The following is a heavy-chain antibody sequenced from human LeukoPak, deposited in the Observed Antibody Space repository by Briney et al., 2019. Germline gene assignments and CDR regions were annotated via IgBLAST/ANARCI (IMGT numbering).Heavy chain of an antibody. Sequence: SETLSLTCAVAGASISNSNWWTWVRQSPGKGLEWIGEIYHSGSTNYKPSLKSRATISVDKSKNQFSLKLSSVTAADTAVYYCASRAPRDNFNRYLPIDYWGQRTLVTVSS. CDR1: GASISNSNW. J-gene: IGHJ4*02. CDR3: ASRAPRDNFNRYLPIDY. CDR2: IYHSGST. V-gene: IGHV4-4*02. D-gene: IGHD1-20*01.